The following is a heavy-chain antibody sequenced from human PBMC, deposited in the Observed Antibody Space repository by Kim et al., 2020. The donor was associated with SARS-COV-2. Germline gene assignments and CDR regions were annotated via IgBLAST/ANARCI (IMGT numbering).Heavy chain of an antibody. CDR3: ARDPATPRFDY. V-gene: IGHV4-34*01. CDR2: INHSGST. J-gene: IGHJ4*02. Sequence: SETLSLTCAVYGGSFSGYYWSWIRQPPGKGLEWIGEINHSGSTNYNPSLKSRVTISVDTSKNQFSLKLSSVTAADTAVYYCARDPATPRFDYWGQGTLVTVSS. CDR1: GGSFSGYY.